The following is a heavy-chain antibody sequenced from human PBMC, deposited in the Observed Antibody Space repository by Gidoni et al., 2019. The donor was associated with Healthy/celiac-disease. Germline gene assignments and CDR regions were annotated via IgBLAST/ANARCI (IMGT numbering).Heavy chain of an antibody. D-gene: IGHD2-21*02. V-gene: IGHV2-26*01. CDR2: IFSNDEK. CDR3: ARITTGPATAPIDY. CDR1: GFSLSNARMG. Sequence: QVTLKESGPVLVKPTETLTLTCTVSGFSLSNARMGVSWIRQPPGKALEWLAHIFSNDEKSYSTSLKSRLTISKDTSKSQVVLTMTNMDPVDTATYYCARITTGPATAPIDYWGQGTLVTVSS. J-gene: IGHJ4*02.